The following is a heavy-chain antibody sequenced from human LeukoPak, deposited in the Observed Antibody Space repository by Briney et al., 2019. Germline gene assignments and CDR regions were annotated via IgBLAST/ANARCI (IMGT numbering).Heavy chain of an antibody. CDR2: ISGSGDNT. Sequence: PGGSLRLSCAASGFTFSSYAMGWVRQAPGKGLEWVSGISGSGDNTYYADSVKGRFTISRDNSKNTLYLQMNSLRAEDTAVYYCARDLGGSYLGYYYGMDVWGQGTTVTVSS. CDR1: GFTFSSYA. J-gene: IGHJ6*02. V-gene: IGHV3-23*01. D-gene: IGHD1-26*01. CDR3: ARDLGGSYLGYYYGMDV.